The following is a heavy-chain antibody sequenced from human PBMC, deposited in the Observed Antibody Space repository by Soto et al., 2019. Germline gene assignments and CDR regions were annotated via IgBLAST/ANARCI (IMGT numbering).Heavy chain of an antibody. J-gene: IGHJ3*02. CDR3: ARENGDYGSFGAFDI. Sequence: QVQLVESGGGVVQPGRSLRLSCAASGFTFSSYGMHWVRQAPGKGLEWVAVIWYDGSNKYYADSVKGRFTISRDNSKNTLYLKSNNLRAEDTAVYYCARENGDYGSFGAFDIWGQGTMVTVSS. D-gene: IGHD4-17*01. CDR2: IWYDGSNK. V-gene: IGHV3-33*01. CDR1: GFTFSSYG.